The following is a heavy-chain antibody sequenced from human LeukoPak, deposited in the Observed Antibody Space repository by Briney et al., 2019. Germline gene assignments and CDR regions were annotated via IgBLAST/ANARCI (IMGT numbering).Heavy chain of an antibody. J-gene: IGHJ4*02. V-gene: IGHV4-31*03. D-gene: IGHD3-10*01. CDR1: GGSISSGGYY. CDR3: ATSSVSYYTI. CDR2: IHFSGNT. Sequence: SGTLSLTCSVSGGSISSGGYYWSWIRQHPGKGLEWIGYIHFSGNTNYNPSLRSRLTISVDTSKNQFSLKLSSVTAADTAVYYCATSSVSYYTIWGQGTLVSVSS.